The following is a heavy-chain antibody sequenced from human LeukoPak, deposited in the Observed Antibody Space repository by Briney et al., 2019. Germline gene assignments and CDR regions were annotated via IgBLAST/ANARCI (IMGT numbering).Heavy chain of an antibody. Sequence: PSETLSLTCTVSGGSISSSSYYWGWFRQPPAKGLDLNVSIYYSGITYYNPSLKSRVTISVDTSKHQFSLKLSSVTAADTAVYYCASITLRVLDYWGQGTLVTVSS. CDR3: ASITLRVLDY. D-gene: IGHD3-3*01. CDR2: IYYSGIT. CDR1: GGSISSSSYY. V-gene: IGHV4-39*01. J-gene: IGHJ4*02.